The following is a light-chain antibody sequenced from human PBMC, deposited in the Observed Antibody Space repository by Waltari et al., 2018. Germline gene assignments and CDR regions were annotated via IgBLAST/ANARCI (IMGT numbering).Light chain of an antibody. CDR1: STYVGGYNF. J-gene: IGLJ2*01. CDR2: DVS. V-gene: IGLV2-23*02. CDR3: CSYAGSSTPVI. Sequence: QSALTQPASVSGSPGQSIPISCLGPSTYVGGYNFVSWYQQHPGKAPKFIIYDVSKRPSGVSNRFSGSKSGNTASLTISGLQAEDEADYYCCSYAGSSTPVIFGGGTKLTVL.